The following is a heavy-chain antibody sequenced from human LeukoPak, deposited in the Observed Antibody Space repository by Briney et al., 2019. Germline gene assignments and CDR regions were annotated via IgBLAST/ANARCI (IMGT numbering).Heavy chain of an antibody. CDR3: AKAGRGYSYGYCDY. D-gene: IGHD5-18*01. J-gene: IGHJ4*02. CDR2: ISGSGGST. Sequence: GGSLRLSCAASGFSFSTYEFHWVRHAPGKGLEWVSAISGSGGSTYYADSVKGRFTISRDNSKNTLYLQMNSLRAEDTAVYYCAKAGRGYSYGYCDYWGQGTLVTVSS. CDR1: GFSFSTYE. V-gene: IGHV3-23*01.